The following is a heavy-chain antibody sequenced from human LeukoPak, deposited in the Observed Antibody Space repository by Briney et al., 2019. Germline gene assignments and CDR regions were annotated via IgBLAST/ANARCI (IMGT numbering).Heavy chain of an antibody. CDR1: GYTFTGYY. Sequence: ASVKVSCKASGYTFTGYYMHWVRQAPGQGLEWMGRINPNSGGTNYAQKFQGRVTMTRDTSISAAYMELSRLSSDDTAVYYCARGPPITMVRGAKRGANDYWGQGTLVTVSS. J-gene: IGHJ4*02. D-gene: IGHD3-10*01. CDR3: ARGPPITMVRGAKRGANDY. V-gene: IGHV1-2*06. CDR2: INPNSGGT.